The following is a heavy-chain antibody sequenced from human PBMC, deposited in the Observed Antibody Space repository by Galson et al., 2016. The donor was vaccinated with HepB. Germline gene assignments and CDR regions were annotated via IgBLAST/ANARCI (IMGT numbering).Heavy chain of an antibody. D-gene: IGHD3-10*01. J-gene: IGHJ4*02. CDR2: IYSVGTT. CDR3: VSHPSSGY. CDR1: GFTVSSNY. V-gene: IGHV3-53*01. Sequence: LRLSCAVSGFTVSSNYMSWVRQAPGKGLEGVSVIYSVGTTHYADSVKGRFTISRDNSRNTLYLQMNRLRAEDTAVYYCVSHPSSGYWGQGTLVTVSS.